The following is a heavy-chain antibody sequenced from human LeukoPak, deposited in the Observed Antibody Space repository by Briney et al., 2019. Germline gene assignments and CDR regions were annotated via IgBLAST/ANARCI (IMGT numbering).Heavy chain of an antibody. J-gene: IGHJ4*02. D-gene: IGHD4-17*01. Sequence: GGSLRLSCAASGFTFSSYAMSWVRQAPGKGLGWVSAISGSGGNTYNADSVKGRFTISRDNSKNTLYLQMNSLITEDSAVYYCTADGGVTTAGEFDYWGQGTLVTVSS. CDR3: TADGGVTTAGEFDY. CDR2: ISGSGGNT. CDR1: GFTFSSYA. V-gene: IGHV3-23*01.